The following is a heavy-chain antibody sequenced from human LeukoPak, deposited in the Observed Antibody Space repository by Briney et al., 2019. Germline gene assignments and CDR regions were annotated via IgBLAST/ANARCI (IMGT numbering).Heavy chain of an antibody. J-gene: IGHJ4*02. CDR3: ARRQIYFDY. Sequence: SETLSLTCTVSGGSISPYFWSWIRQPPGKGLEWIGYIYSDGSTKYNPSLKSRVTISLDTSKNQLSLKLSSVTAADTAVYYCARRQIYFDYWGQGTLVNVSS. CDR1: GGSISPYF. CDR2: IYSDGST. V-gene: IGHV4-4*09.